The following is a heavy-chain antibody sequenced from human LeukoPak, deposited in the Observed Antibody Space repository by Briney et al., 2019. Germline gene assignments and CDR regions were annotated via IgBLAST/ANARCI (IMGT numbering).Heavy chain of an antibody. Sequence: PSGTLSLTCAVSGGSISSGGYSWSWIRQPPGKGLEWIGYIYHSGSTYYNPSLKSRVTISVDRSKNQFSLKLSPVTAADTAVYYCARGRYYPFDYWGQGTLVTVSS. D-gene: IGHD2/OR15-2a*01. CDR3: ARGRYYPFDY. V-gene: IGHV4-30-2*01. CDR2: IYHSGST. J-gene: IGHJ4*02. CDR1: GGSISSGGYS.